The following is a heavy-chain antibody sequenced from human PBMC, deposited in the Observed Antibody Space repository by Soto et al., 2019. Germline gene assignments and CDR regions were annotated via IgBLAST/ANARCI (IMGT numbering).Heavy chain of an antibody. CDR1: CVSITSYF. J-gene: IGHJ4*02. CDR2: ISFSGAT. CDR3: ARFTRRSSGDY. D-gene: IGHD6-25*01. V-gene: IGHV4-59*12. Sequence: PSETLSLTCTFSCVSITSYFWSWIRQTPGKGLDWIGSISFSGATYSNPSLKGRAALSVDTSENHLSLTLNSLGAGDTAMYYCARFTRRSSGDYWGQGTLVTVSS.